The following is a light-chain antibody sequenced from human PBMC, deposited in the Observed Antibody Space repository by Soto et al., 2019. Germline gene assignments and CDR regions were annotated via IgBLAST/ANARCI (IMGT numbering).Light chain of an antibody. V-gene: IGKV1-5*01. CDR2: DAS. CDR1: QSISSW. Sequence: DIQMTQSPSTLSASVGDRVTITCRASQSISSWLAWYQQKPGKAPKLLIYDASSLESGVPSRFSGSGSGTDFTLTINSLQSEDFATYYCQHTYNTPLTFGQGTRLEIK. J-gene: IGKJ5*01. CDR3: QHTYNTPLT.